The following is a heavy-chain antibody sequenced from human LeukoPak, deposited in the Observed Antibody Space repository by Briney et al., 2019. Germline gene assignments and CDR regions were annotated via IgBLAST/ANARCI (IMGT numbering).Heavy chain of an antibody. J-gene: IGHJ5*01. CDR1: GFTFSNYA. D-gene: IGHD2-2*01. CDR2: ISTGGSDT. CDR3: AKATMPLGGFDS. Sequence: PGGSLRLSCTASGFTFSNYAMSWVRQAPGKGLEGVAGISTGGSDTHYADSVQSRFTISRDDSKNTLYLQMNSLRAEDAAVYYCAKATMPLGGFDSWGQGILVTVSS. V-gene: IGHV3-23*01.